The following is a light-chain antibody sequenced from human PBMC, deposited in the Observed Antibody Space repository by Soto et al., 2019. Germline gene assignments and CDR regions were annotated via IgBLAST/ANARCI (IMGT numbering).Light chain of an antibody. CDR1: QSVSSN. CDR2: GAS. J-gene: IGKJ1*01. Sequence: EVVMTQSPATLSVSPGERATLSCRASQSVSSNLAWYQQKPGQAPSLLIYGASTRATGIPARFSGSGSGTEFTLTSSRLQSEDFGVYCCQQYNNWPPWTLGQGTKVEIK. CDR3: QQYNNWPPWT. V-gene: IGKV3-15*01.